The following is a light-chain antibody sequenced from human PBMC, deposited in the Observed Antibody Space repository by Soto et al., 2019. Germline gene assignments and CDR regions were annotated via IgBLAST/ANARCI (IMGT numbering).Light chain of an antibody. Sequence: EIVMTQSPATLSVSPGERATLSCRASQSISGNLAWYQQKPGQAPRLLMYGASTRATGIPATFSGSGSGTEFTLTISSLQSEDFAVYYCQQYNNWHPITFGGGTKVEIK. CDR3: QQYNNWHPIT. V-gene: IGKV3-15*01. J-gene: IGKJ4*01. CDR1: QSISGN. CDR2: GAS.